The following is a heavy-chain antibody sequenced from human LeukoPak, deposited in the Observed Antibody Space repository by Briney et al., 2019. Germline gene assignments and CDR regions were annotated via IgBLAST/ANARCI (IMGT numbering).Heavy chain of an antibody. Sequence: GGSLRLSCAASGFTFDDYGMSWVRQAPGKGLEWVSGINWNGGSTGYADSVKGRFTISRDNANNSLYLQMNSLRAEDTALYYCARDVSSGWYSDYWGQGTLVTVSS. D-gene: IGHD6-19*01. CDR1: GFTFDDYG. V-gene: IGHV3-20*04. CDR3: ARDVSSGWYSDY. CDR2: INWNGGST. J-gene: IGHJ4*02.